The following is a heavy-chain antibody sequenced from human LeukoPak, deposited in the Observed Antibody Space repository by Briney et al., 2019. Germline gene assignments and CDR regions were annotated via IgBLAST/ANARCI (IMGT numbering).Heavy chain of an antibody. CDR3: ARETRDGYNLIDY. V-gene: IGHV3-21*01. Sequence: GGSLRLSCAASGFTFSPYSMNWVRQAPGKGLEWVSSISSSSSYIYYADSVKGRFTISRDNAKNSLYLQMNSLRAEDTAVYYCARETRDGYNLIDYWGQGTLVTVSS. CDR1: GFTFSPYS. CDR2: ISSSSSYI. D-gene: IGHD5-24*01. J-gene: IGHJ4*02.